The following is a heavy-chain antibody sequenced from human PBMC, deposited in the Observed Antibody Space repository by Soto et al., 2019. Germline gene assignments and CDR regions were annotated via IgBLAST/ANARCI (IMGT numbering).Heavy chain of an antibody. Sequence: EVQLVESGGGLVQPGGSLRLSCVASGFTFSNYWMTWVRQAPGKGLEWVANVKQDGSVKWYVDSVKGRFTVSRYNGENKLYLQMNSLRAEDTAVYYCARVRYYHDVSGYRWFDPGGQGTLVTVSS. J-gene: IGHJ5*02. CDR2: VKQDGSVK. CDR1: GFTFSNYW. V-gene: IGHV3-7*05. CDR3: ARVRYYHDVSGYRWFDP. D-gene: IGHD3-22*01.